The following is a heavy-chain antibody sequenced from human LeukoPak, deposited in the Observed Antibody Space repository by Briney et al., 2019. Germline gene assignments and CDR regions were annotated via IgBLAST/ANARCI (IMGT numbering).Heavy chain of an antibody. CDR2: ISGSGGDT. D-gene: IGHD1-1*01. Sequence: GGSLRLSCAASGFTFSRYAMSWVRQAPGKGLQWVSVISGSGGDTYYADSVRGRFAISRDNSKNALFLQMNSLRVEDTAIYYCAKGQELDDGVFDSWGQGTLVTVPS. J-gene: IGHJ4*02. V-gene: IGHV3-23*01. CDR1: GFTFSRYA. CDR3: AKGQELDDGVFDS.